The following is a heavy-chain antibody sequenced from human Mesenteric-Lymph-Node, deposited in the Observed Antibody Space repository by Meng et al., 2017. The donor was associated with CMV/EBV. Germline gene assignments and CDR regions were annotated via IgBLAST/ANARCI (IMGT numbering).Heavy chain of an antibody. CDR1: GFTFSKYW. V-gene: IGHV3-74*01. J-gene: IGHJ3*02. CDR3: ARESDSSGYYPDGFDI. CDR2: INGDGSSR. D-gene: IGHD3-22*01. Sequence: GGSLRLSCAASGFTFSKYWMHWVRQVPGKGLVWVSRINGDGSSRDDADSVKGRFTISRDNSENTLYLQMNSLRTEDTAVYYCARESDSSGYYPDGFDIWGQGTMVTVSS.